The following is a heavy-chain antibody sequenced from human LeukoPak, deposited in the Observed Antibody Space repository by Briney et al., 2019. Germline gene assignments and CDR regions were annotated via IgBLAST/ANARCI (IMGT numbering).Heavy chain of an antibody. J-gene: IGHJ6*03. CDR2: LYSSVSA. CDR1: GDSIYNDY. D-gene: IGHD6-13*01. V-gene: IGHV4-4*07. CDR3: AGEEEQHLARDYYYFYMDV. Sequence: LETLSLTCIVSGDSIYNDYWSWIWQPARKGLERIGRLYSSVSANYNPSPQSRASMSVDTSKNRIPLNLNSVTAAGTALPYLAGEEEQHLARDYYYFYMDVWGKGTTVTVSS.